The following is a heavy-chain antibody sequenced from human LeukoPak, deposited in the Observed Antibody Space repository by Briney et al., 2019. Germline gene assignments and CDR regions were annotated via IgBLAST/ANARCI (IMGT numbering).Heavy chain of an antibody. Sequence: PGGSLRLSCVGSGVTFSNAWMSWIRQAPGKGLQWVGHIKSKTDGGTTAYAAPVKGRFTISRDDSKNMLYLQMNSLKSEDAALYYCTALGAASEYWGQGALVTVSP. J-gene: IGHJ4*02. CDR2: IKSKTDGGTT. D-gene: IGHD2-15*01. CDR3: TALGAASEY. V-gene: IGHV3-15*01. CDR1: GVTFSNAW.